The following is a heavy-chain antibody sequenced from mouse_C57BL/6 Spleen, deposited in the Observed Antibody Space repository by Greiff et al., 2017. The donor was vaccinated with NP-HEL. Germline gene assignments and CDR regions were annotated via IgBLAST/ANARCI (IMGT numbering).Heavy chain of an antibody. CDR2: INPNNGGT. J-gene: IGHJ3*01. D-gene: IGHD1-1*01. V-gene: IGHV1-26*01. CDR1: GYTFTDYY. CDR3: AREGSSLFAY. Sequence: VQLQQSGPELVKPGASVKISCKASGYTFTDYYMNWVKQSHGKSLEWIGDINPNNGGTSYNQKFKGKATLTVDKSSSTAYMELRSLTSEDSAVYYCAREGSSLFAYWAKGLWSLSLQ.